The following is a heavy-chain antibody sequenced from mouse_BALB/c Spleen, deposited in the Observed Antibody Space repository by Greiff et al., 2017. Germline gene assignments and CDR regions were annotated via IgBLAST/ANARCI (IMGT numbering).Heavy chain of an antibody. CDR1: GYTFTDYN. J-gene: IGHJ4*01. CDR2: IYPYNGGT. V-gene: IGHV1S29*02. Sequence: VQLKASGPELVKPGASVKISCKASGYTFTDYNMHWVKQSHGKSLEWIGYIYPYNGGTGYNQKFKSKATLTVDNSSSTAYMELRSLTSEDSAVYYCAREDDYDAMDYWGQGTSVTVSS. CDR3: AREDDYDAMDY.